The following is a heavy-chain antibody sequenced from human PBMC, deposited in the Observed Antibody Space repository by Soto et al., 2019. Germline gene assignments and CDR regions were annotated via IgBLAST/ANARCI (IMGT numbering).Heavy chain of an antibody. V-gene: IGHV1-69*13. CDR3: ARTIVVVTAGWFDP. CDR1: GGTLSSYS. CDR2: IIPMFGTA. D-gene: IGHD2-21*02. J-gene: IGHJ5*02. Sequence: ASVNVSCKSSGGTLSSYSISWGRQAPGQGLEWMGGIIPMFGTANYAQKFQGRVTITADESTSTAYMELSSLRSEDTAVYYCARTIVVVTAGWFDPWGQGTLVTVPS.